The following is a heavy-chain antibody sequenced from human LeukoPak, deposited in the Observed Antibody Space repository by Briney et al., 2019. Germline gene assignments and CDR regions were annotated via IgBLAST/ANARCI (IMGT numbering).Heavy chain of an antibody. Sequence: GGSLRLSCAASGFTFSSYSMNWVRQAPGKGLEWVSSISSSSSYIYYADSVKGRFTISRDNAKNSLYLQMNSLRAEDTALYYCAKAIGYSYGYYYYGMNVWGQGTTVTVSS. V-gene: IGHV3-21*04. CDR2: ISSSSSYI. D-gene: IGHD5-18*01. CDR1: GFTFSSYS. CDR3: AKAIGYSYGYYYYGMNV. J-gene: IGHJ6*02.